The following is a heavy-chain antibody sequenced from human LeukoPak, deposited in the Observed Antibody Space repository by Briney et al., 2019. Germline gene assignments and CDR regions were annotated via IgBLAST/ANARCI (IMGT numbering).Heavy chain of an antibody. Sequence: GGSLRLSCAASRFTFSSYAMSWVRQAPGKGLEWVSIVTGSGSSTLYADSMKGRFTISRDNSKNTLYLQMNSLRVEDTAVYYCAARSGWYHITDWGQGILVTVSS. V-gene: IGHV3-23*01. J-gene: IGHJ4*02. D-gene: IGHD6-19*01. CDR3: AARSGWYHITD. CDR2: VTGSGSST. CDR1: RFTFSSYA.